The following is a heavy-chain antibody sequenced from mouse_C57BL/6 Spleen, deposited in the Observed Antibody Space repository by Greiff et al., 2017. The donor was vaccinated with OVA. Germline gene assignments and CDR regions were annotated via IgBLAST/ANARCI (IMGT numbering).Heavy chain of an antibody. CDR3: ARERVYYGSIRGFDY. CDR1: GYTFTDYY. Sequence: EVQLQQSGPELVKPGASVKISCKASGYTFTDYYMNWVNQSHGKSLEWIGDINPNNGGTSYNQKFKGKATLTVGKSSSTAYMELRSLTSEDSAVYYCARERVYYGSIRGFDYWGQGTTLTVSS. J-gene: IGHJ2*01. CDR2: INPNNGGT. V-gene: IGHV1-26*01. D-gene: IGHD1-1*01.